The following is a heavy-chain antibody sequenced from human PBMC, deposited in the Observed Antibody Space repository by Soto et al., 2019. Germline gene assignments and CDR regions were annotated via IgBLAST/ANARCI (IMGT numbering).Heavy chain of an antibody. CDR3: AKDVVVGATTGLGDYYYYYGMDV. V-gene: IGHV3-30*18. CDR2: ISYDGSNE. CDR1: GFTFISYG. J-gene: IGHJ6*02. Sequence: QVQLVESGGGVVQPGRSLRLSCAASGFTFISYGMHWVRQAPGKGLEWVAVISYDGSNEYYADSVKGRFTISRDNSKNTLYLHMNSLRAEDTAVFYCAKDVVVGATTGLGDYYYYYGMDVWGQGTTVTVSS. D-gene: IGHD1-26*01.